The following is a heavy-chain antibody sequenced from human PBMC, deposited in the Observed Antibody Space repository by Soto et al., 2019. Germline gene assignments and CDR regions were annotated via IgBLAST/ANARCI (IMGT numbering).Heavy chain of an antibody. D-gene: IGHD3-22*01. J-gene: IGHJ4*02. Sequence: PRLSCAASGFTFSSYAMSWVRQAPGKGLEWVSAISGSGGSTYYADSVKGRFTISRDNSKNTLYLQMNSLRAEDTAVYYCAKDPSSGYYYPYFDYWGQGTLVTVSS. CDR3: AKDPSSGYYYPYFDY. V-gene: IGHV3-23*01. CDR2: ISGSGGST. CDR1: GFTFSSYA.